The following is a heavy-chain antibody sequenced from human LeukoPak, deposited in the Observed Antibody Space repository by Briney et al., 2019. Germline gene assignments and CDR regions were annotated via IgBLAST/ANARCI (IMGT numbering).Heavy chain of an antibody. CDR1: GFTFSSYD. D-gene: IGHD2-2*01. Sequence: GGSLRLSCAASGFTFSSYDMHWVRQAPGKGLEYVSAISTNGGSTDYANSVKGRFTISRDNSKNTLYLQMGSLRAEDMAVYYCARYCSSISCYCDWGQGTLVTVSS. CDR2: ISTNGGST. J-gene: IGHJ4*02. V-gene: IGHV3-64*01. CDR3: ARYCSSISCYCD.